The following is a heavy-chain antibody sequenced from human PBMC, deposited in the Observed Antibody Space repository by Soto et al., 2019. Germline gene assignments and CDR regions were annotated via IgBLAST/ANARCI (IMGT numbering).Heavy chain of an antibody. CDR1: GFTFSSYA. Sequence: EVQLLESGGGLVQPGGSLRLSCAASGFTFSSYAMSWVRQAPGKGLEWVSGISGSGDSTYYADSVKGRFTISRDNSKNXXYLQMTSLRAEDTAVYYCAKGVPGIAVAGTGYFEHWGQGTLVTVSS. J-gene: IGHJ1*01. CDR2: ISGSGDST. CDR3: AKGVPGIAVAGTGYFEH. V-gene: IGHV3-23*01. D-gene: IGHD6-19*01.